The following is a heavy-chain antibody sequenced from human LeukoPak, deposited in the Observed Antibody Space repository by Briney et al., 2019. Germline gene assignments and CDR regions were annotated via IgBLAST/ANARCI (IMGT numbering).Heavy chain of an antibody. Sequence: GGSLRLSCAASGFTFSSYGMHWVRQAPGKGLEWVAVISYDGSNKYYADSVKGRFTISRDNSKNTLYLQMNSLRAEDTAVYYCAREMVGAIYFDYWGQGTLVTVSS. V-gene: IGHV3-30*03. D-gene: IGHD1-26*01. CDR3: AREMVGAIYFDY. CDR2: ISYDGSNK. J-gene: IGHJ4*02. CDR1: GFTFSSYG.